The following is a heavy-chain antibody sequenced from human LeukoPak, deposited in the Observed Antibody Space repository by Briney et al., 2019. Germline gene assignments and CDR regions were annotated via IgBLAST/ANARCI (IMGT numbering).Heavy chain of an antibody. D-gene: IGHD4-17*01. J-gene: IGHJ4*02. CDR2: INSYTGES. CDR1: GYTFTHYA. V-gene: IGHV7-4-1*02. CDR3: ARVNGGAYFDS. Sequence: GASVTVSFKASGYTFTHYAVHWLRQVPGQRLEWMGWINSYTGESTFAQDFRGRVVFSLDTSLNSAYLQISSLQTDDIAIYYCARVNGGAYFDSWGQGTLVTVSS.